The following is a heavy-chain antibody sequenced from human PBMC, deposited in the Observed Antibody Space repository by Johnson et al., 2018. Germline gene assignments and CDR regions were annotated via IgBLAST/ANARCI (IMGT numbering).Heavy chain of an antibody. Sequence: VRLQESGGGLVQPGGSLRLSCAASGFTFSSSWMHWVRHAPGKGLVWVSRINRDGSGTSYADSVKGRFTISRDNTKNTLYLQMNSLRAEDTAVYYCARGWYYYGSGEFLQHYYYMDGWGKGTTVTVSS. V-gene: IGHV3-74*01. D-gene: IGHD3-10*01. CDR2: INRDGSGT. J-gene: IGHJ6*03. CDR1: GFTFSSSW. CDR3: ARGWYYYGSGEFLQHYYYMDG.